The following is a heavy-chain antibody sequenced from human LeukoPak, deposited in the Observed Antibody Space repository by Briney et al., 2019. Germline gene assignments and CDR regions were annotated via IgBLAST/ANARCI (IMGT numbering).Heavy chain of an antibody. CDR1: GFTFSSYS. Sequence: AGGSLRLSCAASGFTFSSYSMSWVRQAPGKGLEWVSYISSSSSTIYYADSVKGRFTISRDNAKNSLYLQMNSLRAEDTAVYYCARERYSGRSGAFDIWGQGTMVTVSS. J-gene: IGHJ3*02. V-gene: IGHV3-48*01. CDR3: ARERYSGRSGAFDI. D-gene: IGHD1-26*01. CDR2: ISSSSSTI.